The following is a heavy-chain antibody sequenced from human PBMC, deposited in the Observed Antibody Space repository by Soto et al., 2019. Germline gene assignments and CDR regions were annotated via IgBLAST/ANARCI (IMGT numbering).Heavy chain of an antibody. Sequence: QVQLVQSGAEVKKPGASVKVSCKASGYTFTGYYMHWVRQAPGQGLEWMGWINPNSGGTNYAQKFKGRVTMTTNPSISTAYMELSRLRSDDTAAYCCAIGIRPYCTNGVCSRRSSYYYYYGMDVWGHGTTVTVSS. CDR3: AIGIRPYCTNGVCSRRSSYYYYYGMDV. CDR1: GYTFTGYY. CDR2: INPNSGGT. V-gene: IGHV1-2*02. J-gene: IGHJ6*02. D-gene: IGHD2-8*01.